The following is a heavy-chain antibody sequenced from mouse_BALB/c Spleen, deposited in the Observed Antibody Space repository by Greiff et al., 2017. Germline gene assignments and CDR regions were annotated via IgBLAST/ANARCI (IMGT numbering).Heavy chain of an antibody. Sequence: VQLQQSGAELMKPGASVKISCKATGYTFSSYWIEWVKQRPGHGLEWIGEILPGSGSTNYNEKFKGKATFTADTSSNTAYMQLSSLTSEDSAVYYCARGGLSAWFADWGQGTLVTVSA. V-gene: IGHV1-9*01. CDR3: ARGGLSAWFAD. J-gene: IGHJ3*01. D-gene: IGHD2-2*01. CDR1: GYTFSSYW. CDR2: ILPGSGST.